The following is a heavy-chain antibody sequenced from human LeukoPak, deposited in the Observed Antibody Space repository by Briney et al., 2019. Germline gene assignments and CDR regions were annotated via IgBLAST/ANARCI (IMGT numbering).Heavy chain of an antibody. Sequence: ASVKVSCKASGGTFSSYAISWVRQAPGQGLEWMGGIIPIFGTANYAQKFQGRVTITADESTSTAYMELSSLRSEDTAVYYCARDSPYCTNGVCYQYNWFDPWGQGTLVTVPS. V-gene: IGHV1-69*13. CDR3: ARDSPYCTNGVCYQYNWFDP. CDR2: IIPIFGTA. J-gene: IGHJ5*02. CDR1: GGTFSSYA. D-gene: IGHD2-8*01.